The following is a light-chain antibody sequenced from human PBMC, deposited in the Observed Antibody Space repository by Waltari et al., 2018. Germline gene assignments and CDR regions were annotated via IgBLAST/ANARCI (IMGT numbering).Light chain of an antibody. J-gene: IGKJ4*01. V-gene: IGKV1-33*01. CDR3: QQYDKFPLT. CDR2: DAS. Sequence: DIQMTQSPSSLSASVGDRVTITCQASQDISYYLNWYQQRPGKAPKALIYDASNLEAGVPSRFSGSGSGRDFSVTISSLQPQDIATYYCQQYDKFPLTFGGGTKVEIK. CDR1: QDISYY.